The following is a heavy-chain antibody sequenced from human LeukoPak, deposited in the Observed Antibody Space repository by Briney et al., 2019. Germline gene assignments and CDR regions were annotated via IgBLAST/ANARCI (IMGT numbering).Heavy chain of an antibody. V-gene: IGHV1-2*06. CDR3: VSGQLVDETPYYYHYMDV. Sequence: GASVKVSCKASGYTFTGYYMHWVRQAPGQGLEWMGRINPNSGGTNYAQKFQGRVTMTRDTSISTAYMELSRLRSDDTAVYYCVSGQLVDETPYYYHYMDVWGKGTTVTVSS. CDR1: GYTFTGYY. J-gene: IGHJ6*03. CDR2: INPNSGGT. D-gene: IGHD6-6*01.